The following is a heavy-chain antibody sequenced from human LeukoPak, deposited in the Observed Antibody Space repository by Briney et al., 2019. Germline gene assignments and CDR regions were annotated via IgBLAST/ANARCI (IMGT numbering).Heavy chain of an antibody. CDR2: IRYDGSNK. CDR3: AKDRPLWFGELLRDWFDP. J-gene: IGHJ5*02. V-gene: IGHV3-30*02. D-gene: IGHD3-10*01. CDR1: GFTFSSYG. Sequence: GGTLRLSCAASGFTFSSYGMHWVRQAPGKGLEWVAFIRYDGSNKYYADSVKGRFTISRDNSKNTLYLQMNSLRAEDTAVYYCAKDRPLWFGELLRDWFDPWGQGTLVTVSS.